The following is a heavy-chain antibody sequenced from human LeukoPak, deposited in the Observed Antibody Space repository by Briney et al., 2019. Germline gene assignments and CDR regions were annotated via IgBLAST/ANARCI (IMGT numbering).Heavy chain of an antibody. J-gene: IGHJ4*02. D-gene: IGHD6-13*01. CDR1: GFTFSSYS. Sequence: PGGSLRLSCAASGFTFSSYSMNWVRQAPGKGLEWVSSISSSSSYIYYADSVKGRFTISRDNAKNSLYLQMNSLRVEDTAVYYCARDLSSWYFFDYWGQGTLVTVSS. CDR3: ARDLSSWYFFDY. V-gene: IGHV3-21*01. CDR2: ISSSSSYI.